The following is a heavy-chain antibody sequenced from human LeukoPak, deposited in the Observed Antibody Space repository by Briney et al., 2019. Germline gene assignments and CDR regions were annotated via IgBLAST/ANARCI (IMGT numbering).Heavy chain of an antibody. CDR3: ARHPGRSNWFDP. D-gene: IGHD1-14*01. V-gene: IGHV4-39*01. CDR1: GGSISSNAYY. J-gene: IGHJ5*02. CDR2: VHYSGST. Sequence: PSETLSLTCTVSGGSISSNAYYWDWIRQPPGKGLKWIGNVHYSGSTDYNPSLRSRVTISVDTSRNQFSLRLSSVTAADTAVYYCARHPGRSNWFDPWGQGILVTFSS.